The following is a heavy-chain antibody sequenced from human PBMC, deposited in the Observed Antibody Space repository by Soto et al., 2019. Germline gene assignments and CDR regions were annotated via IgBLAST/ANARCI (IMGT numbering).Heavy chain of an antibody. J-gene: IGHJ3*02. CDR1: GFTFTSYT. Sequence: GGSLRLSCAASGFTFTSYTMNWVRQAPGKGLEWVSYITRSGSDIFHADSVKGRFTSSRDNAKNSLYLQMNSLRDEDTAVYYCARDFLYAFDIWGQGTMVTVSS. CDR3: ARDFLYAFDI. CDR2: ITRSGSDI. V-gene: IGHV3-48*02.